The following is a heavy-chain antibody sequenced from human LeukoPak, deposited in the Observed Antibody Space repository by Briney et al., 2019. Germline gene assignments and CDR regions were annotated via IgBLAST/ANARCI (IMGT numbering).Heavy chain of an antibody. Sequence: GGSLRLSCAASGFTFSSYWIHWVRQAPGKGLVWVSRINSDGSSTSYADSVKGRFTISRDNAKNTLYLQMNSLRAEDTAVYYCARDCSGGSCYLSPWGQGTLVTVSS. D-gene: IGHD2-15*01. CDR1: GFTFSSYW. CDR2: INSDGSST. V-gene: IGHV3-74*01. J-gene: IGHJ1*01. CDR3: ARDCSGGSCYLSP.